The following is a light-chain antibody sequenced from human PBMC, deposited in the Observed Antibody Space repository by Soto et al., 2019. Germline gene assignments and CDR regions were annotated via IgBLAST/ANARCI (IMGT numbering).Light chain of an antibody. CDR3: QQYRTPSQT. J-gene: IGKJ1*01. Sequence: EIVLTQSPGTLSLSPGESATLSCRASQTIGSSYLAWYQQRPGQAPRLLIYGGANRATGIPDRFSATGSETDFTLAISRLETEDFAGYYCQQYRTPSQTFGQGTKVE. CDR1: QTIGSSY. CDR2: GGA. V-gene: IGKV3-20*01.